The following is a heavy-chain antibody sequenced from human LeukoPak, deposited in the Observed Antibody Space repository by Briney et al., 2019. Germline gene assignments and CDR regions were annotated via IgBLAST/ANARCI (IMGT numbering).Heavy chain of an antibody. J-gene: IGHJ4*02. Sequence: PGGSLRLSCAASGFTFSSYAMSWVRQAPGKGLEWVASIKQDASDKYYVDSVKGRFTISRDNAKNPLFLQMISLRAEDTALYYCVRDPVDYWGQGILVTVSS. V-gene: IGHV3-7*01. CDR3: VRDPVDY. CDR1: GFTFSSYA. CDR2: IKQDASDK.